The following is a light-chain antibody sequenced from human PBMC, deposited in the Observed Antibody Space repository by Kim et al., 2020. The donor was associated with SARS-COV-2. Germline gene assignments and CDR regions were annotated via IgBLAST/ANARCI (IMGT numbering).Light chain of an antibody. Sequence: DIVMIQSPDSLAVSLGERATINCKSSQTVLYSSNNKNYLAWYQQKPGQPPKLLIYWASTRESGVPDRFSGSGSGTDFTLTISSLQAEDVAVYYCQQYYSTPYTFGQGTNWRS. J-gene: IGKJ2*01. CDR2: WAS. CDR1: QTVLYSSNNKNY. CDR3: QQYYSTPYT. V-gene: IGKV4-1*01.